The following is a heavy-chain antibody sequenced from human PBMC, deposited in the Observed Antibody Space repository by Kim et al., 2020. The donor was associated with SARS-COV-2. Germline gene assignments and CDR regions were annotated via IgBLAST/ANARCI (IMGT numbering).Heavy chain of an antibody. Sequence: NPSLKRRVTISVDTSKNQFSLKLSSVTAADTAVYYCARDWALGYYYGMDVWGQGTTVTVSS. D-gene: IGHD1-26*01. CDR3: ARDWALGYYYGMDV. J-gene: IGHJ6*02. V-gene: IGHV4-31*02.